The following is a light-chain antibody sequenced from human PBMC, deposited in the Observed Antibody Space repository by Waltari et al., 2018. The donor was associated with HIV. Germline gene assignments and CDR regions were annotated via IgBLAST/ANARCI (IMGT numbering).Light chain of an antibody. V-gene: IGLV1-47*01. CDR2: RNK. J-gene: IGLJ3*02. CDR1: SSNIGSNY. CDR3: AAWDDSLSGLHWV. Sequence: QSVLTQPPSASGTPGQRVTISCSGSSSNIGSNYVYWYQQLPGTAPKLLIYRNKPRPSGVPDRFSGSKSGTSASLAISGLRSEDEADYYCAAWDDSLSGLHWVFGGGTKLTVL.